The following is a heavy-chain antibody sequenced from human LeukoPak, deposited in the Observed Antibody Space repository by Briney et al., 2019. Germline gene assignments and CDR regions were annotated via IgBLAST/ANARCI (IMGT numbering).Heavy chain of an antibody. CDR3: ARALGVAVYWYFDL. V-gene: IGHV4-34*01. D-gene: IGHD6-19*01. J-gene: IGHJ2*01. CDR2: INHSGST. CDR1: GGSFSGYY. Sequence: SETLSLTCAVYGGSFSGYYWSWIRQPPGKGLEWIGEINHSGSTNYNPSLKSRVTISVDTSKNQFSLKLTSVTAADTAVYFCARALGVAVYWYFDLWGRGTLVTVSS.